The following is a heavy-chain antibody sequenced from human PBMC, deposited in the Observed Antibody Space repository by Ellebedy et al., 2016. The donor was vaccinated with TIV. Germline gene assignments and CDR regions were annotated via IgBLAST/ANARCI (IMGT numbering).Heavy chain of an antibody. CDR1: GFTFSSYA. D-gene: IGHD4-17*01. V-gene: IGHV3-11*01. CDR2: ISSSGGTI. CDR3: ARENMVTTEMGYFYYGLDV. J-gene: IGHJ6*02. Sequence: GESLKISXAASGFTFSSYAMTWIRQAPGKGLEWVSYISSSGGTIYYADSVKGRFTISRDNAKNSLYLQMNSLRAEDTAVYYCARENMVTTEMGYFYYGLDVWGQGTTVTVSS.